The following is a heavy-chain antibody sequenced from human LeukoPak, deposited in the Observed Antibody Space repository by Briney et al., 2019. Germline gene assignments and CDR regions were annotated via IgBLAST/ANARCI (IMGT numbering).Heavy chain of an antibody. D-gene: IGHD6-19*01. CDR1: GYSITSGYY. J-gene: IGHJ4*02. Sequence: SETLSLTCTVSGYSITSGYYWGWIRQPPGKGLEWIGTIYHSGSTYYNLSLKSRVTISVDTSENQFSLKLSSVTAADTALYYCSRASSTSYYDYWGQGTLVSVSS. CDR3: SRASSTSYYDY. V-gene: IGHV4-38-2*02. CDR2: IYHSGST.